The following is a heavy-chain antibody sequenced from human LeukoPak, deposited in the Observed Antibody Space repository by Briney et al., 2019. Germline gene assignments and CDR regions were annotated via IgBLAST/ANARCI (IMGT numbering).Heavy chain of an antibody. V-gene: IGHV3-23*01. CDR3: AKDGLLWFGDAWDY. J-gene: IGHJ4*02. Sequence: GGSLRLSCAASGFTFSGYAMSWVRQAPGKGLEWVSAISGSGGSTYYADSVKGRFTISRDNSKNTLYLQMNSLRAEDTAVYYCAKDGLLWFGDAWDYWGQGTLVTVSS. CDR2: ISGSGGST. D-gene: IGHD3-10*01. CDR1: GFTFSGYA.